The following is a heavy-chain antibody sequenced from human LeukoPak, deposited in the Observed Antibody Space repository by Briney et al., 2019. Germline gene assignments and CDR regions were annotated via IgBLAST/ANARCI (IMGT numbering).Heavy chain of an antibody. D-gene: IGHD6-19*01. CDR3: ARRVSSGWYLDY. V-gene: IGHV5-51*01. CDR1: GYSFTSYW. CDR2: IYPGDSDT. J-gene: IGHJ4*02. Sequence: GESLKISCKGSGYSFTSYWIGWVRQMPGKGLAWMGIIYPGDSDTGYSPSFQGQVTISADKSINTAYLQWSLKASDTAMYHCARRVSSGWYLDYWGQGTLVTVSS.